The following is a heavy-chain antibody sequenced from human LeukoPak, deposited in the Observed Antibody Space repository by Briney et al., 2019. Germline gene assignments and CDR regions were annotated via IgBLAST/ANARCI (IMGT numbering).Heavy chain of an antibody. V-gene: IGHV1-69*13. CDR2: IIPIFGTA. CDR1: GYTFTGYY. Sequence: GASVKVSCRASGYTFTGYYMHWVRQAPGQGLEWMGGIIPIFGTANYAQKFQGRVTITADESTSTAYMELSSLRSEDTAVYYCARAITMVRGVIIPLGVYWGQGTLVTVSS. J-gene: IGHJ4*02. CDR3: ARAITMVRGVIIPLGVY. D-gene: IGHD3-10*01.